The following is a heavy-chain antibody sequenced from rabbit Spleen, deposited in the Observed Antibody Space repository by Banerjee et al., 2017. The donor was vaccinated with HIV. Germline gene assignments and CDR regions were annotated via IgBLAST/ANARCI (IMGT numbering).Heavy chain of an antibody. Sequence: QEQLKETGGGLVQPGGSLTLSCKASGFDLMSIAMSWVRQAPGKGLEWIGDIYPAFGITNYANWVKGRFTISSDNAQNTVDLQMNSLTAADTATYFCARDLASVVGWNFCLWGQGTLVTVS. CDR1: GFDLMSIA. J-gene: IGHJ4*01. CDR2: IYPAFGIT. D-gene: IGHD3-1*01. CDR3: ARDLASVVGWNFCL. V-gene: IGHV1S47*01.